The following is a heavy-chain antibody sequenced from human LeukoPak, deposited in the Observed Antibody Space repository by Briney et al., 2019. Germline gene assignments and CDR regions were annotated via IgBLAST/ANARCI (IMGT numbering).Heavy chain of an antibody. D-gene: IGHD2-21*02. CDR1: GGSISSYY. V-gene: IGHV4-59*12. Sequence: SETLSLTCTVSGGSISSYYWSWIRQPPGKGLEWIGYIYYSGGTNYNPSLKSRVTISVDTSKNQFSLKLSSVTAADTAVYYCASWYCGGDCDANWFDPWGQGTLVTVSS. J-gene: IGHJ5*02. CDR3: ASWYCGGDCDANWFDP. CDR2: IYYSGGT.